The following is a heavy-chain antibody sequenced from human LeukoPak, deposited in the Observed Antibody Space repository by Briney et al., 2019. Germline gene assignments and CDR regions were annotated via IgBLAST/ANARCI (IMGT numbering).Heavy chain of an antibody. D-gene: IGHD3-22*01. Sequence: GGSLRLSCAASGFTFSDYAMSWVRQASGRGLEWVSSISGGGGSRYYADSVQGRFTISRDNSRNTLYLHINSLRAEDTAVYYCAKDDYYDSCGYFRSWGQGTLVTVSS. J-gene: IGHJ5*02. CDR3: AKDDYYDSCGYFRS. V-gene: IGHV3-23*01. CDR2: ISGGGGSR. CDR1: GFTFSDYA.